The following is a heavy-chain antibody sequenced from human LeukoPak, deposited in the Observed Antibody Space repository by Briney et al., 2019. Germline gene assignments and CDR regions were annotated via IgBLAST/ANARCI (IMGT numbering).Heavy chain of an antibody. Sequence: ASVKVSCKASGYTFTGYYMHWVRQAPGQGLEWMGWINPNSGGTNYAQEFQGRVTMTRDTSISTAYMALSRLGSDDTAVYYCARVMTTVTWWFDPWGQGTLVTVSS. J-gene: IGHJ5*02. CDR3: ARVMTTVTWWFDP. CDR1: GYTFTGYY. V-gene: IGHV1-2*02. D-gene: IGHD4-11*01. CDR2: INPNSGGT.